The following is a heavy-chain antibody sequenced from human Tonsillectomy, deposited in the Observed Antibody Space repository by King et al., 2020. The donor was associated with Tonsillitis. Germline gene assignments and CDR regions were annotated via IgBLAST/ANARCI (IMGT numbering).Heavy chain of an antibody. J-gene: IGHJ4*02. CDR2: INSDGSST. D-gene: IGHD6-13*01. Sequence: VQLVESGGGLVQPGGSLRLSCAASGFTFSSYWMHWVRQAPGKGLVWVSLINSDGSSTSYADSVKGRFTISRDNAKNTLYLQMNSLRAEDTAVYYWASNIAAAGTFCDYWGQGTLVTVSS. V-gene: IGHV3-74*01. CDR3: ASNIAAAGTFCDY. CDR1: GFTFSSYW.